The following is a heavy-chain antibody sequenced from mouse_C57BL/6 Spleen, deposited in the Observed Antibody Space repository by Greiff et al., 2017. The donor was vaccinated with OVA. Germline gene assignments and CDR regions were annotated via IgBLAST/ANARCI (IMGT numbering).Heavy chain of an antibody. V-gene: IGHV1-55*01. CDR3: ARSHDGYYGGYFDY. J-gene: IGHJ2*01. Sequence: VQLQQPGAELVKPGASVKMSCKASGYTFTSYWITWVKQRPGQGLEWIGDIYPGSGSTNYNEKFKSKATLTVDTSSSTAYMQLSSLTSEDSAVYYCARSHDGYYGGYFDYWGQGTTLTVSS. D-gene: IGHD2-3*01. CDR1: GYTFTSYW. CDR2: IYPGSGST.